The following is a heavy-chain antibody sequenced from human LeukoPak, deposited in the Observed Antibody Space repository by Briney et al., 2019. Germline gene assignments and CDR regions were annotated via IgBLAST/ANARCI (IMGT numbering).Heavy chain of an antibody. CDR3: AKGSHLGSGWSDY. D-gene: IGHD6-19*01. Sequence: SVKVSCKASGGTFSSYAISWVRQAPGQGLEWMGGIIPIFGTANYAQKFQGRVTITADESTNTAYMELSSLRSEDTAVYYCAKGSHLGSGWSDYWGQGTLVTVSS. CDR2: IIPIFGTA. CDR1: GGTFSSYA. V-gene: IGHV1-69*13. J-gene: IGHJ4*02.